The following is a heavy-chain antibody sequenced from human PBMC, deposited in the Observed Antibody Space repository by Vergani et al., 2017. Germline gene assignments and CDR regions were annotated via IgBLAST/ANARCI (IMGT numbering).Heavy chain of an antibody. D-gene: IGHD2-15*01. CDR1: GDSVISTDYH. J-gene: IGHJ4*02. Sequence: QVQLQESGPGLVKPSETLSLTCTVSGDSVISTDYHWGWIRQPPGKGLEWIGSMYYSGSTSYNPSLESRISISFETPKNQFSLRLTSVTAADTAMYYCASKRGACRAAYCHSYDFWGPGTLVGVSS. CDR3: ASKRGACRAAYCHSYDF. CDR2: MYYSGST. V-gene: IGHV4-39*01.